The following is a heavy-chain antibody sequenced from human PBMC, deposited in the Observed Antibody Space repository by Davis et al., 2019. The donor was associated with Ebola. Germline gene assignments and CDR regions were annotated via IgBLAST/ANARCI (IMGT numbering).Heavy chain of an antibody. D-gene: IGHD1-20*01. Sequence: GSLRLSCAVSGGSVSSSDWWTWVRQSPGKGLEWMGEIYHSGSTNYNPSLKNRVSISVDTSKNQFSLRLNSVTAADTAVYFCARAKYNFPTLDYWGRGTLVTVSS. CDR1: GGSVSSSDW. V-gene: IGHV4-4*01. CDR3: ARAKYNFPTLDY. CDR2: IYHSGST. J-gene: IGHJ4*02.